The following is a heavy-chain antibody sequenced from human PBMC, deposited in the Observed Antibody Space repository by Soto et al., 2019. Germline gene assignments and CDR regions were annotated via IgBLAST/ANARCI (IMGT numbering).Heavy chain of an antibody. D-gene: IGHD6-13*01. J-gene: IGHJ4*02. CDR3: ARGIAAAEANYCDY. Sequence: QVQLVQSGAEVKKPGSSVKVSCKASGGTFSSYTISWVRQAPGQGLEWMGRIIPILGIANYAQKFQGRVTITADKSTRTAYMELSSLRSEDTAVYYWARGIAAAEANYCDYWGQGTLVIFSS. CDR1: GGTFSSYT. V-gene: IGHV1-69*02. CDR2: IIPILGIA.